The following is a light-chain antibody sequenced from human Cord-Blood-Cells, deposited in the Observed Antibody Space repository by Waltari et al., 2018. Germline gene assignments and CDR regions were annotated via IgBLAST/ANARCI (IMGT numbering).Light chain of an antibody. V-gene: IGLV2-8*01. CDR2: EVS. CDR1: STDVGGYNC. J-gene: IGLJ3*02. CDR3: SSYAGSNNWV. Sequence: QSALTQPPSASGSPGQSVTISCTGTSTDVGGYNCVSCYQPPPGKAPKRMIYEVSKRPSGVPDRFSGSKSGNTASLTVSGLQAEDEADYYCSSYAGSNNWVFGGGTKLTVL.